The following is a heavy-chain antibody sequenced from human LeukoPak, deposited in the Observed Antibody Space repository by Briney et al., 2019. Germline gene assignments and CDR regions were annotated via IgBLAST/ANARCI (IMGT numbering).Heavy chain of an antibody. J-gene: IGHJ4*02. CDR1: GFTFSTYW. D-gene: IGHD2-21*02. CDR3: ARERPLGLGRTAGFDY. CDR2: INTDGSTT. V-gene: IGHV3-74*01. Sequence: PGGSLRLSCAASGFTFSTYWMHWVRQAPGKGLVWVSRINTDGSTTGYADSVKGRFTISRDNAKNTLYLQMNSLRAEDTAVYYCARERPLGLGRTAGFDYWGQGTLVTVSS.